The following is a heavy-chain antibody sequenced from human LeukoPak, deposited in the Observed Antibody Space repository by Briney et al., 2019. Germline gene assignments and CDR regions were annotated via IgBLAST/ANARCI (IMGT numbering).Heavy chain of an antibody. CDR3: AKQSPVLRFLEWLS. Sequence: GGSLRLSCAASGFTFNSYSMNWVRQAPGKGLEWVSSISSSSSYKYYADSVKGRFTISRDNAKNSLYLQMKSLRAEDTAVYYCAKQSPVLRFLEWLSWGQGTLVTVSS. V-gene: IGHV3-21*01. D-gene: IGHD3-3*01. J-gene: IGHJ4*02. CDR2: ISSSSSYK. CDR1: GFTFNSYS.